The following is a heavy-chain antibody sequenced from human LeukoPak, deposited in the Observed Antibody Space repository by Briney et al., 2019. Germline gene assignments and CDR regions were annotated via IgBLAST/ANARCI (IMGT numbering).Heavy chain of an antibody. CDR2: INHSGSI. J-gene: IGHJ5*02. CDR1: GGSFSGYY. V-gene: IGHV4-34*01. D-gene: IGHD3-22*01. Sequence: SETLSLTCAVYGGSFSGYYWSWIRQPPGKGLEWIGEINHSGSINYNPSLKSRVTISVDTSKNQFSLKLSSVTAADTAVYYCARAAPWAVITYNWFDPWGQGTLVTVSS. CDR3: ARAAPWAVITYNWFDP.